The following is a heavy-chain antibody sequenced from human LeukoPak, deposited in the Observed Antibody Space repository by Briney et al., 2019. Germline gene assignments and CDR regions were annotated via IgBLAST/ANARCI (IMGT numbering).Heavy chain of an antibody. CDR1: GVSISIFY. CDR2: SSNIEGT. CDR3: ARVKGSNWLDP. D-gene: IGHD6-6*01. J-gene: IGHJ5*02. V-gene: IGHV4-59*13. Sequence: SETLSLTCTVSGVSISIFYWTWIRQPPGKGLEWIGYSSNIEGTYYNPSLKSRVTISLDTSKNQFSLRLNSVTAADTAVYYYARVKGSNWLDPWGQGTLVTASS.